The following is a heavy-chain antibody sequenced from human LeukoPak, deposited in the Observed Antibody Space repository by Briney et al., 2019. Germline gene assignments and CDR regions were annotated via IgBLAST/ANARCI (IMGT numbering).Heavy chain of an antibody. V-gene: IGHV3-21*04. CDR2: ISSSSSYI. CDR3: AKTRGSGPFDY. CDR1: GFTFSSYS. D-gene: IGHD3-10*01. Sequence: GGSLTLSCAASGFTFSSYSMNWVRQAPGKGLEWVSSISSSSSYIYYADSVKGRFTISRDNAKNSLYLQMNNLRAEDTAVYYCAKTRGSGPFDYWGQGTLVTVSS. J-gene: IGHJ4*02.